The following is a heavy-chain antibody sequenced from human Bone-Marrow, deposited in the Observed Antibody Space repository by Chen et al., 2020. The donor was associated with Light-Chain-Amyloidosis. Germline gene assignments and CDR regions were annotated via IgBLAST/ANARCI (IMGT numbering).Heavy chain of an antibody. J-gene: IGHJ6*03. CDR3: AREGRYITMVRGVIRYYYYMDV. V-gene: IGHV3-7*01. Sequence: EVQLVESGGGLVQPGGSLRLSCAASGFTFSSYWMSGVRPAPGKGLEWVANIKQDGSEKYYVDSVKGRFTISRDNAKNSLYLQMNSLRAEDTAVYYCAREGRYITMVRGVIRYYYYMDVWGKGTTVTVSS. CDR2: IKQDGSEK. D-gene: IGHD3-10*01. CDR1: GFTFSSYW.